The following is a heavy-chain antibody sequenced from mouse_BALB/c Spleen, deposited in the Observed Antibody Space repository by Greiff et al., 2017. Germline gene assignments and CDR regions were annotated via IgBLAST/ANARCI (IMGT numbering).Heavy chain of an antibody. CDR3: TRSSYGRYFDY. CDR1: GYTFTSYW. V-gene: IGHV1-69*02. Sequence: QVQLQQPGAELVRPGASVKLSCKASGYTFTSYWINWVKQRPGQGLEWIGNIYPSDSYTNYNQKFKDKATLTVDKSSSTAYMQLSSPTSEDSAVYYCTRSSYGRYFDYWGKGTTLTVSS. J-gene: IGHJ2*01. D-gene: IGHD1-1*02. CDR2: IYPSDSYT.